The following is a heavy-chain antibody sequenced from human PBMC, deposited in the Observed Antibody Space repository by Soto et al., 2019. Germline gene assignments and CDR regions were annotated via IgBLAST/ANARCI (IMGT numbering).Heavy chain of an antibody. CDR1: GFTFRSFT. D-gene: IGHD3-3*01. CDR3: TRDALRDSSARGWFDP. J-gene: IGHJ5*02. Sequence: GGSLRLSCAASGFTFRSFTMNWVRQAPGKGLEWVSTISSNSAYIYYTDALRGRFTISRDNAKNSLHLQMNSLRAEDTAVYYCTRDALRDSSARGWFDPWGPGTLVTVSS. V-gene: IGHV3-21*01. CDR2: ISSNSAYI.